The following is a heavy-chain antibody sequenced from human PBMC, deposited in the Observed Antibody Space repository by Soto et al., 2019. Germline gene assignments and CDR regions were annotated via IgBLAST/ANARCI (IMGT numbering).Heavy chain of an antibody. D-gene: IGHD2-8*01. CDR1: GFTFGGFS. J-gene: IGHJ6*02. V-gene: IGHV3-21*01. CDR3: ARGFRNGFNV. CDR2: ISGPSIYI. Sequence: EVQLVESGGGLVKPGGPLGLPCVAPGFTFGGFSLTWVRQPPGKGLGWVSYISGPSIYIYYADSVKGRFTISRDNAKSAVYLQMNSLRAEDTAVYYCARGFRNGFNVWGQGTTVSVSS.